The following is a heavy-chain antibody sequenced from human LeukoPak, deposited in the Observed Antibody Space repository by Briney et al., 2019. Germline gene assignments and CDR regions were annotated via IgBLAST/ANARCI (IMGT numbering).Heavy chain of an antibody. CDR2: ISGSGGST. CDR1: GFTFSTYS. J-gene: IGHJ5*02. CDR3: AKDYRAAAGARFDP. D-gene: IGHD6-13*01. Sequence: GGSLRLSCAASGFTFSTYSMNWVRQAPGKGLEWVSAISGSGGSTYYADSVKGRFTISRDNSKNTLYLQMNSLRAEDTAVYYCAKDYRAAAGARFDPWGQGTLVTVSS. V-gene: IGHV3-23*01.